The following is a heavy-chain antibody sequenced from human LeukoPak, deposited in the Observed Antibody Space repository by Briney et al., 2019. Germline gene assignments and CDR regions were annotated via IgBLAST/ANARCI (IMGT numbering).Heavy chain of an antibody. D-gene: IGHD2-15*01. J-gene: IGHJ3*02. CDR2: INPNSGGT. V-gene: IGHV1-2*02. Sequence: ASVKVSCKASGYTFTGYYMHWVRQAPGQGLEWMGWINPNSGGTNYAQKFQGRVTMTRDTSISTAYMELSRLRSDDTAVYYCARVGGYCSGGGCYSQQSDAFDIWGQGTMVTVSS. CDR1: GYTFTGYY. CDR3: ARVGGYCSGGGCYSQQSDAFDI.